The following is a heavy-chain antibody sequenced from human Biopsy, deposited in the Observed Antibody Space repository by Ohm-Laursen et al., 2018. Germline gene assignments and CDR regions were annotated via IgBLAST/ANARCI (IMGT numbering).Heavy chain of an antibody. CDR2: ISWDSGRI. V-gene: IGHV3-9*01. Sequence: SLRLSCAAPGFIFDDYAMHWVRQAPGKGLEWVSGISWDSGRIDYADSVKGRFTISRDNAKNSLYLQLNSLRAEDTALYYCAKINPSSIYYYYGMDVWGQGTTVTVSS. J-gene: IGHJ6*02. CDR3: AKINPSSIYYYYGMDV. CDR1: GFIFDDYA.